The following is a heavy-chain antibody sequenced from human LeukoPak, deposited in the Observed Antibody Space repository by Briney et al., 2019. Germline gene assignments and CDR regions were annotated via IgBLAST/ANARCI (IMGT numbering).Heavy chain of an antibody. Sequence: PSGTLSLTCAVSGGSISSSNWWSWVRQPPGKGLEWIGEIYHSGSTNYNPSLKSRVTISVDKSKNQFSLKLSSVTAADTAVYYCARADSGWYQRYFGYWGQGTLVTVSS. CDR1: GGSISSSNW. CDR2: IYHSGST. D-gene: IGHD6-19*01. V-gene: IGHV4-4*02. CDR3: ARADSGWYQRYFGY. J-gene: IGHJ4*02.